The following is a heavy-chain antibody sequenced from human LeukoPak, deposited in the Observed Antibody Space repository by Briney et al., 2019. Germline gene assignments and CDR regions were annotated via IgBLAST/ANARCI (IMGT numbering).Heavy chain of an antibody. CDR2: IYYSGST. CDR3: ARKFTD. D-gene: IGHD4-4*01. J-gene: IGHJ4*02. CDR1: GGSISSDY. V-gene: IGHV4-59*08. Sequence: PSETLSLTCTVSGGSISSDYWSWIRQPPGKGLEWIGYIYYSGSTNYNPSLKSRVTISVDTSKNQFSLMLSSVTAADTAVYYCARKFTDWGQGTLVTVSS.